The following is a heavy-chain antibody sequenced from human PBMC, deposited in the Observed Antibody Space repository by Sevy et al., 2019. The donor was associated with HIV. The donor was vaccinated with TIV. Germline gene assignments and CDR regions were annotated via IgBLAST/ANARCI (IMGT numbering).Heavy chain of an antibody. CDR1: GFTLGDYA. J-gene: IGHJ4*02. CDR3: IRGRLLGYTAMVPDY. D-gene: IGHD5-18*01. CDR2: MRSKPFAGTT. V-gene: IGHV3-49*04. Sequence: GGSLRLSCTTSGFTLGDYAMNWVRQAPGKGLEWVGFMRSKPFAGTTEYAASVKGRFTISTDDSEASAHLQMNSLRTEDTGVYYCIRGRLLGYTAMVPDYWVQGTLVTVSS.